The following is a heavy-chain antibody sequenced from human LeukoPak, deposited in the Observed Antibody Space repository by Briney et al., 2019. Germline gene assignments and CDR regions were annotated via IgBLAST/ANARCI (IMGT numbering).Heavy chain of an antibody. J-gene: IGHJ6*02. D-gene: IGHD3-10*01. CDR2: IYYSGST. Sequence: SETLSLTCTVSGGSISSYYWSWIRQPPGKGLEWIGYIYYSGSTNYNPSLKSRVTISVDTSKNQFSLKLSSVTAADTAVYYCAKSGVRGVIMDYYYYGMDVWGQGTTVAVSS. V-gene: IGHV4-59*01. CDR3: AKSGVRGVIMDYYYYGMDV. CDR1: GGSISSYY.